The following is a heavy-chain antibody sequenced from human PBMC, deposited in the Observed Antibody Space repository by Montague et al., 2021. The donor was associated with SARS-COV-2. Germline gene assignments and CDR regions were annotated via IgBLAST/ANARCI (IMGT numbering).Heavy chain of an antibody. Sequence: SETLSLTCTVSGGSISSGDYYWSWIRQPPGKGLEWIGSIYYSGSTYYNPSFKSRVTISVDTSKNQFSLKLSTVTAADTAVYYCARESGSGSYLVYWGQGTLVTVSS. CDR3: ARESGSGSYLVY. J-gene: IGHJ4*02. D-gene: IGHD3-10*01. CDR1: GGSISSGDYY. CDR2: IYYSGST. V-gene: IGHV4-39*01.